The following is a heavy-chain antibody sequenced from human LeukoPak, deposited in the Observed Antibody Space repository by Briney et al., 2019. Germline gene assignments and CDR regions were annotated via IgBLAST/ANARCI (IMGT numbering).Heavy chain of an antibody. J-gene: IGHJ3*02. Sequence: PGGSLRLSCAASGFAFSSYGMHWVRRAPGKGLEWVAFIRYDGSNKYYADSVKGRFTISRDNSKNTLYLQMNSLRAEDTAVYYCAKLWVDAFDIWGQGTMVTVSS. CDR1: GFAFSSYG. D-gene: IGHD2-21*01. CDR2: IRYDGSNK. CDR3: AKLWVDAFDI. V-gene: IGHV3-30*02.